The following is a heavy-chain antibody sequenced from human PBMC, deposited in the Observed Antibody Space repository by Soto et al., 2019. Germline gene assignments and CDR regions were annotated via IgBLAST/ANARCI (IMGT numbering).Heavy chain of an antibody. CDR2: IKQDGSEK. J-gene: IGHJ4*02. CDR1: GFTFSSYW. Sequence: EVQLVESGGGLVQPGGSLRLSCVASGFTFSSYWMSWVRQAPGKGLEWVANIKQDGSEKYYVDSVRGRFTISRDNAKNSLYLQMDSLRVEDTAVYYCATTVAWFFDHWGQGTLATVSS. CDR3: ATTVAWFFDH. V-gene: IGHV3-7*01. D-gene: IGHD6-19*01.